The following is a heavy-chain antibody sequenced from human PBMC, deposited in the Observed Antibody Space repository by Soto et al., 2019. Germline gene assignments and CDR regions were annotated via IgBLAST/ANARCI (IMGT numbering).Heavy chain of an antibody. CDR2: IDHSDAYT. V-gene: IGHV5-10-1*01. D-gene: IGHD3-10*01. Sequence: EVQLVQSGAEVKKPGESLRISCKGSGYSFTSYWISWVRQMPGKGLEWMGRIDHSDAYTNYSPSFQGHVTISADKSIGTACRQWSSLRAADTAMYYCARLRVGFGEVLTYWGQGTLVTVSS. J-gene: IGHJ4*02. CDR3: ARLRVGFGEVLTY. CDR1: GYSFTSYW.